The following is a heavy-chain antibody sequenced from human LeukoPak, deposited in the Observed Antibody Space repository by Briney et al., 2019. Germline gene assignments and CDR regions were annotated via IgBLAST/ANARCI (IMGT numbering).Heavy chain of an antibody. D-gene: IGHD6-13*01. CDR1: GGSISSYY. CDR3: ARDLRPKSAAAGAFDI. CDR2: IYYSGST. V-gene: IGHV4-59*12. J-gene: IGHJ3*02. Sequence: SETLSLTCTVSGGSISSYYWSWIRQPPGKGLEWIGYIYYSGSTNYNPSLKSRVTISVDTSKNQFSLKLSSVTAADTAVYYCARDLRPKSAAAGAFDIWGQGTMVTVSS.